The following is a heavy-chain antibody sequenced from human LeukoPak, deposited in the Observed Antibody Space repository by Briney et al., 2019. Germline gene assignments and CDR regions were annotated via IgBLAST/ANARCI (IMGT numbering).Heavy chain of an antibody. D-gene: IGHD2-15*01. V-gene: IGHV1-3*01. CDR3: ARRYCSGGSCWFGYDP. Sequence: EASVKVSCKASGYTFTSYAMHWVRQAPGQRLEWMGWINAGNGNTKYSQKFQGRVTITRDTSASTAYMELSSLGSEDTAVYYCARRYCSGGSCWFGYDPWGQGTLVTVSS. CDR1: GYTFTSYA. CDR2: INAGNGNT. J-gene: IGHJ5*02.